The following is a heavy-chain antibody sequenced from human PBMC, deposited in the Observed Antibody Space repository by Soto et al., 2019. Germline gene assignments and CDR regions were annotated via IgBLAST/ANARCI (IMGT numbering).Heavy chain of an antibody. CDR3: DGDIVVVPADYYYYMDV. J-gene: IGHJ6*03. CDR2: ISSSSSTI. V-gene: IGHV3-48*01. CDR1: GFTFSSYS. Sequence: GGSLRLSCAASGFTFSSYSMNWVRQAPGKGLEWVSYISSSSSTIYYADSVKGRFTISRDNAKNSLYLQMNSLRAEDTAVYYCDGDIVVVPADYYYYMDVWGKGTTVTVSS. D-gene: IGHD2-2*01.